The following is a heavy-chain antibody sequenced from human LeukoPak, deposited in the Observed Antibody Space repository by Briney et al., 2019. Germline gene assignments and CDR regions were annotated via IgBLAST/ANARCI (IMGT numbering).Heavy chain of an antibody. CDR3: VRSSSGYTH. Sequence: GGSLRLSCAASGFMFSSYNINWVRQAPGKGLEWISHIAASGSATYYADSVKGRFTISRDNAKSSVYLQMDSLRDEDTAVYFCVRSSSGYTHWGQGTLVTVSS. CDR2: IAASGSAT. J-gene: IGHJ4*02. D-gene: IGHD3-22*01. CDR1: GFMFSSYN. V-gene: IGHV3-48*02.